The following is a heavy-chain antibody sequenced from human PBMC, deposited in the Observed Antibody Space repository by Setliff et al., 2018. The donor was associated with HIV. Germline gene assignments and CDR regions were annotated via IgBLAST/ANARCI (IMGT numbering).Heavy chain of an antibody. V-gene: IGHV1-46*01. Sequence: GASVKVSCKASGYTFTSYYIHWVRQAPGQGLEWMGEINPSGGSTSYSEKFRGRATMTRDTSRSTVYMELSSLRFDDTAVYYCARGVGATSAQHWGQGTLVTVSS. CDR2: INPSGGST. CDR1: GYTFTSYY. D-gene: IGHD1-26*01. CDR3: ARGVGATSAQH. J-gene: IGHJ1*01.